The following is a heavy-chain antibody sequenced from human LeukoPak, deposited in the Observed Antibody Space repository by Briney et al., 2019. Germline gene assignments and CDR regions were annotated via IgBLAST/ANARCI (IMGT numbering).Heavy chain of an antibody. V-gene: IGHV3-23*01. CDR3: AKDESAVVPTSLFDY. CDR1: GFTFSSYA. CDR2: ISGSGGST. D-gene: IGHD3-22*01. Sequence: GGSLRLSCAASGFTFSSYAMSWVRQAPGKGLEWVSAISGSGGSTYYADSVKGRFTISRDNSKNTLYLQMSSLRAEDTAVYYCAKDESAVVPTSLFDYWGQGTLVTVSS. J-gene: IGHJ4*02.